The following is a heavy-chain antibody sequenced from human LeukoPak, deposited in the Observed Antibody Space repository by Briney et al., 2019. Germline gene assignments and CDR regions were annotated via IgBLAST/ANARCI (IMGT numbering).Heavy chain of an antibody. V-gene: IGHV4-34*01. Sequence: SETLSLTCAVYGGSFSGYYWSWIRQPPGKGLEWIGEINHSGSTNYNPSLKSRVTISVDTSKNQFSLKLSSVTAADTAVYYCARGTDVLRYFDWLIPFDYWGQGTLVTASS. D-gene: IGHD3-9*01. J-gene: IGHJ4*02. CDR3: ARGTDVLRYFDWLIPFDY. CDR1: GGSFSGYY. CDR2: INHSGST.